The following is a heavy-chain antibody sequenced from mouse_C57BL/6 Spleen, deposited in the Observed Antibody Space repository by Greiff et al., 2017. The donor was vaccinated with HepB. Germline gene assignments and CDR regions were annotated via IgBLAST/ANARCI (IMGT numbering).Heavy chain of an antibody. CDR2: INPYNGGT. Sequence: VQLQQSGPVLVKPGASVKMSCKASGYTFTDYYMNWVKQSHGKSLEWIGVINPYNGGTSYNQKFKGKATLTVDKSSSTAYMELNSLTSEDSAVYYCARREDPLYYFDYWGQGTTLTVSS. CDR1: GYTFTDYY. D-gene: IGHD6-1*01. V-gene: IGHV1-19*01. J-gene: IGHJ2*01. CDR3: ARREDPLYYFDY.